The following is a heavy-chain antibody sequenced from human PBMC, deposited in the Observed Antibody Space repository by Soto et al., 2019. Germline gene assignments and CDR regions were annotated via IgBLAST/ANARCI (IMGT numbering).Heavy chain of an antibody. CDR2: IYYSGST. V-gene: IGHV4-31*03. CDR1: GVSISSGGYY. CDR3: ARFRDGQGY. Sequence: SDTLSLTCTVSGVSISSGGYYWSWIRQHPGKGLEWIGYIYYSGSTYYNPSLKSRVTISVDTSKNQFSLKLSSLRSEDTAVYYCARFRDGQGYWGQGTLVTVSS. J-gene: IGHJ4*02.